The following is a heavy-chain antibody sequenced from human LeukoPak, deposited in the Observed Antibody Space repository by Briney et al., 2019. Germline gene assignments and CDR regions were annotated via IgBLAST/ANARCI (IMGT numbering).Heavy chain of an antibody. Sequence: PSETLSLTCAVSGGSISSGGYSWSWIRQPPGKGLEWIGYIYHSGSTYYNPSLKSRVTISVDRSKNQFSLKLSSATAADTAVYYCARARGGYYDSSGYPVNNFDYWGQGTLVTVSS. D-gene: IGHD3-22*01. CDR1: GGSISSGGYS. CDR3: ARARGGYYDSSGYPVNNFDY. V-gene: IGHV4-30-2*01. CDR2: IYHSGST. J-gene: IGHJ4*02.